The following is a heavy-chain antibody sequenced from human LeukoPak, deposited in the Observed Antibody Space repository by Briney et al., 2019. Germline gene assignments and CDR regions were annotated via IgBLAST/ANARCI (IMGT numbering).Heavy chain of an antibody. J-gene: IGHJ4*02. CDR2: ISGSGGST. CDR1: GYTFSSYA. CDR3: AKDASITMIVVVNTFFDY. Sequence: SCKASGYTFSSYAMSWVRQAPGKGLEGVSAISGSGGSTYYADPVKGRFTISRDNSKNTLYLQMNSLRAEDTAVYYCAKDASITMIVVVNTFFDYWGQGTLVTVSS. D-gene: IGHD3-22*01. V-gene: IGHV3-23*01.